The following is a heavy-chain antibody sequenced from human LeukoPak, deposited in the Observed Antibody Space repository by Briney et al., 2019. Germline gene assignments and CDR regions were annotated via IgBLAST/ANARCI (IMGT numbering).Heavy chain of an antibody. D-gene: IGHD2/OR15-2a*01. CDR3: AREVVIVPGYFYYGLDV. CDR1: GFTFGDYY. CDR2: ISSRGDSL. J-gene: IGHJ6*02. Sequence: GGSLRLSCAASGFTFGDYYVTWIRQAPGKGLEWLSFISSRGDSLYYADSVRGRFTISRDNANNSLFLQMNSLRAEDTAVYYCAREVVIVPGYFYYGLDVWGQGTTVSVSS. V-gene: IGHV3-11*01.